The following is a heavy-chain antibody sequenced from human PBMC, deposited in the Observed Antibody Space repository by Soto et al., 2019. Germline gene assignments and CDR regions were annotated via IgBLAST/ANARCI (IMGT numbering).Heavy chain of an antibody. J-gene: IGHJ3*02. CDR2: INHSGSS. V-gene: IGHV4-34*01. D-gene: IGHD3-10*01. CDR3: ARREITVRGAPLFRRRSSNDAFDM. CDR1: GGPFSAYY. Sequence: SETLSLTCLVYGGPFSAYYSSWIRQPAGNGLEWVGQINHSGSSNYNPSLKSRVTMSVDTSKNQFSLKLRSVTAADTAVYYCARREITVRGAPLFRRRSSNDAFDMWGQGTMVTVSS.